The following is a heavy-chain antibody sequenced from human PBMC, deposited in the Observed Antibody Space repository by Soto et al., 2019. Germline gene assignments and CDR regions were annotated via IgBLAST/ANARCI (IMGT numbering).Heavy chain of an antibody. Sequence: QVQLVESGGGVVQPGRSLRLSCAASGLTFSSYGMHWVRQAPGKGLEWVAVIWYDGSNKYYADSVKGRFTISRDNSKNTLYLQKNSLRAEDTAVYYCARDLGGHCSGTSCLGGWFDPWGQGTQVTVSS. J-gene: IGHJ5*02. CDR2: IWYDGSNK. CDR3: ARDLGGHCSGTSCLGGWFDP. V-gene: IGHV3-33*01. D-gene: IGHD2-2*01. CDR1: GLTFSSYG.